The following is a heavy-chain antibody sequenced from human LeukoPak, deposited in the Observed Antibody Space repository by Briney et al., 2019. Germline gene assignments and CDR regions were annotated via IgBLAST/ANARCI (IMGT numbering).Heavy chain of an antibody. CDR2: IRYDGSNK. Sequence: PGGSLRLSCAASVFTFSSYGMHWVRQAPGKGLEWVAFIRYDGSNKYYADSVKGRFTISRDNSKNTLYLQMNSLRAGDAAVYYCAHEYCSGGSCSCWFDPWGQGTLVTVSS. CDR1: VFTFSSYG. D-gene: IGHD2-15*01. J-gene: IGHJ5*02. V-gene: IGHV3-30*02. CDR3: AHEYCSGGSCSCWFDP.